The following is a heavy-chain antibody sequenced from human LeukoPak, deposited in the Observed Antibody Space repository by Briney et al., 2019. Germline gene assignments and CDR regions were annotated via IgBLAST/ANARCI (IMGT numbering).Heavy chain of an antibody. CDR1: GFTVSSNY. D-gene: IGHD2-2*01. CDR3: ASAAAHCSSTSCYVY. V-gene: IGHV3-66*01. CDR2: IYSGGST. Sequence: PGGSLRLSCAASGFTVSSNYMSWVRQAPGKGLEWVSVIYSGGSTYYADSVKGRFTISRDNSKNTLYLQMNSLRAEDTAVYYCASAAAHCSSTSCYVYWGQGTLVTVSS. J-gene: IGHJ4*02.